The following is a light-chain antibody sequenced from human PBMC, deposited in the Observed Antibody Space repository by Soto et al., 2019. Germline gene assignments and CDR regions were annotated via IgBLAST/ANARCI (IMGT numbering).Light chain of an antibody. J-gene: IGKJ3*01. CDR1: QSVSSY. Sequence: EVVLTQSPATLSLSPGERATLSCRASQSVSSYLAWYQQKPGQAPRLLIYDASNRATGIPARFSGSGSGTDVTLTISSIEPEDFEIYYRQQRSHWHRTFGPGTKVDIK. V-gene: IGKV3-11*01. CDR2: DAS. CDR3: QQRSHWHRT.